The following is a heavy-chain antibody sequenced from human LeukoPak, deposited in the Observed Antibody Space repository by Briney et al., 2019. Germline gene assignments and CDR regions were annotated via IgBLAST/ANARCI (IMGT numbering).Heavy chain of an antibody. CDR1: RFSFSSYG. V-gene: IGHV3-30*19. CDR3: ARAISAPGTPENAFDV. J-gene: IGHJ3*01. D-gene: IGHD6-13*01. CDR2: IQYDGSNE. Sequence: GESLRLSCAASRFSFSSYGMHWVRQAPGKGLDWVAYIQYDGSNEQYADSVNGRFSISRDSSKNTLYLQMNSLSTEDTALYYCARAISAPGTPENAFDVWGQGTMVTVSS.